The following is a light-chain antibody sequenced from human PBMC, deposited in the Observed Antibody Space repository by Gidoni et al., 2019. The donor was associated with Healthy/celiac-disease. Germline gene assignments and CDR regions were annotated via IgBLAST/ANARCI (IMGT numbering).Light chain of an antibody. V-gene: IGKV3-20*01. CDR3: QQYGSSPLT. CDR2: GAS. Sequence: EYVWTQSPGTLSLSPGERATPSCRASQSVRSSYLAWYQQKPGQAPRLLIYGASSRATGIPDRFSGSGSGTDFTLTISSLEPEDFAVYYCQQYGSSPLTFGGGTQVEIK. CDR1: QSVRSSY. J-gene: IGKJ4*01.